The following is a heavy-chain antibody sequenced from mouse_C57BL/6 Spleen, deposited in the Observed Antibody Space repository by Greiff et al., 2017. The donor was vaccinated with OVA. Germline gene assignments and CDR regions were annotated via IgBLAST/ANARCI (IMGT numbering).Heavy chain of an antibody. CDR3: ARLTGTDY. Sequence: QVQLQQSGPELVKPGASVKISCKASGYAFSSSWMNWVKQRPGKGLEWIGRIYPGDGDTNYNGKFKGKATLTADKSSSTAYMQLSSLTSEDSAVYFCARLTGTDYWGQGTTLTVSS. D-gene: IGHD4-1*01. V-gene: IGHV1-82*01. CDR1: GYAFSSSW. J-gene: IGHJ2*01. CDR2: IYPGDGDT.